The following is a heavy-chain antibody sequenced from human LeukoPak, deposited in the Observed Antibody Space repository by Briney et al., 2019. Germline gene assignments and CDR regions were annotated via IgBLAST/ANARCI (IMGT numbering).Heavy chain of an antibody. D-gene: IGHD3-3*01. V-gene: IGHV4-4*07. CDR3: ARAGDDFWSGQFGYYFDY. CDR1: GGSISSYY. CDR2: IYTSGST. J-gene: IGHJ4*02. Sequence: LETLCLTRTVSGGSISSYYWSWIRQPAGKGLEWIGRIYTSGSTNYNPSLKSRVTISVDKSKNQFSLKLSSVTAADTAVYYCARAGDDFWSGQFGYYFDYWGQGTLVTVSS.